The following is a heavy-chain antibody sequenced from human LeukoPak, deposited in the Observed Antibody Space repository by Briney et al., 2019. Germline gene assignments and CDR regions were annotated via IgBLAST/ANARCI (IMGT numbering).Heavy chain of an antibody. CDR2: TKSKTDGGTT. Sequence: ARSLRLSCAAPGFTVSSNYMSWVRQAPGKGLEWAGRTKSKTDGGTTDYAAPVKGRFTISRDDSKNTLYLQMNSLKTEDTAVYYCATDQEVTAILGGPDYWGQGTLVAVSS. V-gene: IGHV3-15*01. D-gene: IGHD2-21*02. CDR1: GFTVSSNY. J-gene: IGHJ4*02. CDR3: ATDQEVTAILGGPDY.